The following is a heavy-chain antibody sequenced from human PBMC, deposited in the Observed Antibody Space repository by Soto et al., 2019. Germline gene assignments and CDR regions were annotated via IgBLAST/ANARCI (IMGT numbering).Heavy chain of an antibody. CDR1: GFLFSSNW. D-gene: IGHD6-13*01. CDR2: ISGDLSST. J-gene: IGHJ4*02. Sequence: EMQLAESGGGLVQPGGSLRLSCAASGFLFSSNWMHWVRQAPGKGLVWVSRISGDLSSTDYADSVKGRFTISRDNAKNTLYLLMDSLRADDTAVYFCARGIGFSAQDYWGQGTLVTVSS. CDR3: ARGIGFSAQDY. V-gene: IGHV3-74*01.